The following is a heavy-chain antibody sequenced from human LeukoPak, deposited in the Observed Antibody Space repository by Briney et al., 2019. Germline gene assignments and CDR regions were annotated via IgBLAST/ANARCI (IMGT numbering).Heavy chain of an antibody. V-gene: IGHV3-30*02. D-gene: IGHD1-26*01. Sequence: GGSLRLSCAASGFIFSSYGMHWVRQAPGKGLEWVAFIRNDGSNKYYADSVKGRFTISRDNSKNTLYLQMNSLRAEDTAVYYCARADRAGSCDYWGQGTLVTVSS. CDR3: ARADRAGSCDY. J-gene: IGHJ4*02. CDR2: IRNDGSNK. CDR1: GFIFSSYG.